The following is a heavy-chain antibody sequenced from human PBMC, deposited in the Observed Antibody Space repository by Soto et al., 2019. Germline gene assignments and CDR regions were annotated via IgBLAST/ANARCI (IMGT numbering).Heavy chain of an antibody. D-gene: IGHD5-18*01. V-gene: IGHV1-69*01. CDR2: VIPLFDTA. CDR3: ATGGHNDGYNFYHGMDV. CDR1: GGIFTNNA. J-gene: IGHJ6*02. Sequence: QVQVVQSGAEVKKPGSSVKVSCKVSGGIFTNNAISGVRQAPGQGLQLVGGVIPLFDTAYYAQIFRGRLRSSADGATTTASMELSGLTSTDTAVYFCATGGHNDGYNFYHGMDVWGQGTTGTVS.